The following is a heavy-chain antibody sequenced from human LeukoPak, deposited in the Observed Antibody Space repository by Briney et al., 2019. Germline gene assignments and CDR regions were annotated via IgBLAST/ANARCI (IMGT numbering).Heavy chain of an antibody. CDR1: GFTFDDYA. CDR2: ISWNSGSI. CDR3: AKAPYSGYDLIYLFD. D-gene: IGHD5-12*01. J-gene: IGHJ4*02. V-gene: IGHV3-9*01. Sequence: PGGSLRLSCAASGFTFDDYAMHWVRQAPGKGLEWVSGISWNSGSIGYADSVKGRFTISRDNAKNSLYLQMNSLRAEDTALYYCAKAPYSGYDLIYLFDWGQGTLVTVSS.